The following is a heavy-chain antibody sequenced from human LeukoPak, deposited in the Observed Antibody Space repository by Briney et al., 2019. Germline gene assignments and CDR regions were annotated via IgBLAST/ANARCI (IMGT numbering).Heavy chain of an antibody. CDR1: GYTFTSYD. J-gene: IGHJ6*03. V-gene: IGHV1-8*03. Sequence: GASVKVSCKASGYTFTSYDINWVRQATGQGLEWMGWMNPNSGNTGYAQKFQGRVTITRNTSISTAYMELSSLRSEDTAVYYCARADYSSSWAYYYYYYMDVWGKGTTVTISS. D-gene: IGHD6-13*01. CDR2: MNPNSGNT. CDR3: ARADYSSSWAYYYYYYMDV.